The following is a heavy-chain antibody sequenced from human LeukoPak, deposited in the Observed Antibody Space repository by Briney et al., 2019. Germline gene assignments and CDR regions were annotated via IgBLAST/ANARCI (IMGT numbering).Heavy chain of an antibody. J-gene: IGHJ6*03. CDR3: AKRGVFDSYYYYYMDV. CDR2: IKEDGSES. V-gene: IGHV3-7*01. Sequence: GGSLRLSCAASGFNFGEFWMAWVRQTPGMGLEWVADIKEDGSESFYVDSVKGRFTISRDNSKNTLFLQMNSLRAEDTAVYYCAKRGVFDSYYYYYMDVWGKGTTVTVSS. CDR1: GFNFGEFW. D-gene: IGHD3-9*01.